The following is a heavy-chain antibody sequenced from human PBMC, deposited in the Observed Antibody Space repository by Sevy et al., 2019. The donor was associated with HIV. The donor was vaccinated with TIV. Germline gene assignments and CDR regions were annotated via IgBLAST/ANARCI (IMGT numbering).Heavy chain of an antibody. CDR3: AGDGHYDFWSGYYYYYGMDV. D-gene: IGHD3-3*01. Sequence: ASVKVSCKASGYTFTSYGISWVRQAPGQGLEWMGWISAYNGNTNYAQKLQGRVTMTTDTSTSTAYMERRSLRSDDTAVYYCAGDGHYDFWSGYYYYYGMDVWGQGTTVTVSS. CDR2: ISAYNGNT. CDR1: GYTFTSYG. J-gene: IGHJ6*02. V-gene: IGHV1-18*01.